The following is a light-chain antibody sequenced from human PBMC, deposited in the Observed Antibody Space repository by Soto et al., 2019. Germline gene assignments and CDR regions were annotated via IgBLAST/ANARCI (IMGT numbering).Light chain of an antibody. CDR1: QSVSSTY. CDR3: QQYGRSPPNT. J-gene: IGKJ4*01. V-gene: IGKV3-20*01. CDR2: GAS. Sequence: EIVLTQSPGTLSLSPGERATLSCRASQSVSSTYLACYQQKPGQAPRLLIYGASSRATGIPDRFSGSGSGTDFTLTISRLEPEDFAVYYCQQYGRSPPNTFGGGTKVDIK.